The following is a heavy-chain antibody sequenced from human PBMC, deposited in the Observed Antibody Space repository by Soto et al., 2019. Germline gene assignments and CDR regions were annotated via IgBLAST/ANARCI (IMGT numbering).Heavy chain of an antibody. J-gene: IGHJ6*02. CDR1: GFTVSTNY. CDR3: VVEDLGMEV. D-gene: IGHD2-15*01. Sequence: GGSLRLSXAASGFTVSTNYRTWVRQTPGKGLEWVSIIYSNGNTYYADSVKGRFTIPRDNSKNTLYLQMNSLRVDDTAVYYCVVEDLGMEVWGQGTTVTVSS. CDR2: IYSNGNT. V-gene: IGHV3-53*01.